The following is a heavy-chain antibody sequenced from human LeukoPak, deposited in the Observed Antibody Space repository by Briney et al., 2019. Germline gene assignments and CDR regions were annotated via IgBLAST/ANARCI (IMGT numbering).Heavy chain of an antibody. CDR2: IYHSGST. D-gene: IGHD2-2*01. J-gene: IGHJ2*01. V-gene: IGHV4-34*01. CDR1: GGSFSDYY. Sequence: SETLSLTCAVHGGSFSDYYWSWIRQPPGKGLEWIGYIYHSGSTYYNPSLKSRVTISVDRSKNQFSLKLSSVTAADTAVYYCARVGSPGVPAAIMLWYFDLWGRGTLVTVSS. CDR3: ARVGSPGVPAAIMLWYFDL.